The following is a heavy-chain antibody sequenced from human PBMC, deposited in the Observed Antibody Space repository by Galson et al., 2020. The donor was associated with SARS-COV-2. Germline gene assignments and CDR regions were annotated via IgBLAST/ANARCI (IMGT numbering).Heavy chain of an antibody. CDR1: GFTFSDYY. Sequence: KIGESLKISCAASGFTFSDYYMSWIRQAPGKGLEWVSYISSSGSTIYYADSVKGRFTISRDNAKNSLYLQMNSLRAEDTAVYYCARDSVLWEGAPYYYGMDVWGQGTTVTVSS. J-gene: IGHJ6*02. V-gene: IGHV3-11*01. CDR3: ARDSVLWEGAPYYYGMDV. D-gene: IGHD3-16*01. CDR2: ISSSGSTI.